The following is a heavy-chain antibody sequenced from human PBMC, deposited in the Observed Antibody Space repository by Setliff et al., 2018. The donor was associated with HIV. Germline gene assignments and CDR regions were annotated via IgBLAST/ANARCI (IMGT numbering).Heavy chain of an antibody. D-gene: IGHD2-15*01. CDR3: ASGYSRDCYFDL. CDR2: IYYSGSA. Sequence: SETLSLTCTVSGASISSSGHYWGWVRQTPGKGLKWIGHIYYSGSAYYNPSFRSRVTISVNTSNNQVSLKLSSVTAADTAEYYGASGYSRDCYFDLWGPGTLVTVSS. V-gene: IGHV4-39*01. CDR1: GASISSSGHY. J-gene: IGHJ2*01.